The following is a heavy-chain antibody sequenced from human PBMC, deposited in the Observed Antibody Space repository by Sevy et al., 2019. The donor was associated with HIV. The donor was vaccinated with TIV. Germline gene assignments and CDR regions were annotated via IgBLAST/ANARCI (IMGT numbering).Heavy chain of an antibody. J-gene: IGHJ4*02. V-gene: IGHV3-66*02. Sequence: GGSLRLSCAISGFTVNDKYIIWVRQAPGKGLEWVSVIFSSGYTYYANSAKGRFTNSRDNSKHTVDLQMNSVRAEDTAVYYCVSLFLSYRSGWSYFDYWGQGTLVTVSS. CDR2: IFSSGYT. CDR1: GFTVNDKY. CDR3: VSLFLSYRSGWSYFDY. D-gene: IGHD6-19*01.